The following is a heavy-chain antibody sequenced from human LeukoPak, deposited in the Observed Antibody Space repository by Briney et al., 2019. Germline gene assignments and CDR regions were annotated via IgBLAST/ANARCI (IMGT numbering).Heavy chain of an antibody. J-gene: IGHJ6*03. Sequence: GGSLSLSCAASGFSFDDLGMTWVRQVPGKGLEWVAGINWNGASTGYADSVRGRFTISRDNAKNSLYLQMNSLRAEDTALYYCARAVCPTIKFCDSSYFMDVWGKGTTVNVS. CDR2: INWNGAST. CDR3: ARAVCPTIKFCDSSYFMDV. D-gene: IGHD6-6*01. CDR1: GFSFDDLG. V-gene: IGHV3-20*04.